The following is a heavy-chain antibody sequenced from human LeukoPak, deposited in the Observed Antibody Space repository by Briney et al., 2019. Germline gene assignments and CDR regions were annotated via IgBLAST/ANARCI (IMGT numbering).Heavy chain of an antibody. CDR3: ARATWRLLDY. CDR2: IYHSGST. J-gene: IGHJ4*02. V-gene: IGHV4-38-2*02. CDR1: GYSISSGYY. Sequence: SETLSLTCTVSGYSISSGYYWGWIRQPPGKGLEWIGSIYHSGSTYYNPSLKSRVTISVDTSKNQFSLKLSSVTAADTAVYYCARATWRLLDYWGQGTLVTVSS. D-gene: IGHD3-22*01.